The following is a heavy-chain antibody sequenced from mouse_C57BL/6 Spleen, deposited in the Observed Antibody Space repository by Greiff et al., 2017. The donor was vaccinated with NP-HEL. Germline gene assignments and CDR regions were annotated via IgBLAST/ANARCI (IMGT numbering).Heavy chain of an antibody. CDR1: GFSFNTYA. CDR3: VSGDWDYAMDY. CDR2: IRSKSNNYAT. V-gene: IGHV10-1*01. Sequence: EVQGVESGGGLVQPKGSLKLSCAASGFSFNTYAMNWVRQAPGKGLEWVARIRSKSNNYATYYADSVKDRFTISRDDSESMLYLQMNNLKTEDTAMYYCVSGDWDYAMDYWGQGTSVTVSS. J-gene: IGHJ4*01. D-gene: IGHD4-1*01.